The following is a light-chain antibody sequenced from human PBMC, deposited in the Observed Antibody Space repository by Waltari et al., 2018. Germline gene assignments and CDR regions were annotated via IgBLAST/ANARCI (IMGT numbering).Light chain of an antibody. CDR3: QVYDTSGDHPLYV. CDR1: NIGRKS. Sequence: SYVLPQPSSLSVAPGETARITCGGNNIGRKSVHWYQQKPGQAPVLVIYDDYDRPSGIPERFSGFNSGFTATLTISRVEAGDEADYYCQVYDTSGDHPLYVFGTGTAVSVL. J-gene: IGLJ1*01. CDR2: DDY. V-gene: IGLV3-21*04.